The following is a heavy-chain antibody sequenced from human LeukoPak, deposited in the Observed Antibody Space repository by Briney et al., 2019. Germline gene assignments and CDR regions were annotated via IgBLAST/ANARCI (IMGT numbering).Heavy chain of an antibody. CDR3: ARDNGSGSRLDY. Sequence: GGSLRLSCAASGFTVSSNYVSWVRQAPGKGLEWVSVIYSGGSTYYADSVKGRFTISRDNSKNTLYLQMNSLRAEDTAVYYCARDNGSGSRLDYWGQGTLVTVSS. V-gene: IGHV3-66*01. CDR1: GFTVSSNY. D-gene: IGHD3-10*01. CDR2: IYSGGST. J-gene: IGHJ4*02.